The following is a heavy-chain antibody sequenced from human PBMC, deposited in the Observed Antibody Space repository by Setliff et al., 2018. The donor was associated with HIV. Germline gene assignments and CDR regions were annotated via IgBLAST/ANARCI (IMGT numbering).Heavy chain of an antibody. J-gene: IGHJ5*02. V-gene: IGHV7-4-1*02. D-gene: IGHD4-17*01. CDR1: GYTFINYA. Sequence: ASVKVSCKASGYTFINYAMNWVRQAPGQGLEWMGWINTNTGSPTYAQAFTGRFVFSVDTSVTTAYLQISSLKAEDTAVHYCARALYGDYGGDINWFDPWGQGTLVTVPQ. CDR2: INTNTGSP. CDR3: ARALYGDYGGDINWFDP.